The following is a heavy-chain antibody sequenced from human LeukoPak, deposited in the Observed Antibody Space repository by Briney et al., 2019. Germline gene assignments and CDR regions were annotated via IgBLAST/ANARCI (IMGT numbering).Heavy chain of an antibody. CDR2: ISSSSSYI. Sequence: GGSLRLSCAASGFTFSSYWMSWVRQAPGKGLEWVSSISSSSSYIYYADSVKGRFTISRDNSKNTLYLQMNSLRAEDTAVYYCVKGSYYDILTGYEYWGQGTLVTVSS. D-gene: IGHD3-9*01. J-gene: IGHJ4*02. CDR3: VKGSYYDILTGYEY. CDR1: GFTFSSYW. V-gene: IGHV3-21*04.